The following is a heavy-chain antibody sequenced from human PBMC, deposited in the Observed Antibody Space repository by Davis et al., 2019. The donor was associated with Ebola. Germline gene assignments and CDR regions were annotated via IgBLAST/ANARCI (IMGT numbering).Heavy chain of an antibody. CDR2: ISGGGDRT. CDR1: VITFSSYA. CDR3: ARGRPTVATDY. J-gene: IGHJ4*02. Sequence: GESLKISCTDSVITFSSYAMTWVRQAPGKGLELVSLISGGGDRTYYADSVKGRFTISRDNFKNTVYLQMNSLRPEDTAVYYCARGRPTVATDYWGQGTLVTVSS. V-gene: IGHV3-23*01. D-gene: IGHD5-12*01.